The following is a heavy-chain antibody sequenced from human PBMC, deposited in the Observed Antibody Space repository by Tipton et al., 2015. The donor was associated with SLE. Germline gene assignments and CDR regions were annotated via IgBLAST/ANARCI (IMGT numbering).Heavy chain of an antibody. V-gene: IGHV4-34*01. CDR1: GGFFRDYF. CDR3: ATSGYDSLSWFDP. D-gene: IGHD5-12*01. Sequence: LRLSCGVYGGFFRDYFWSWIRQPPGKGLEWIGHVHSSGSTHYNPSLNSRVTISLDTSNNQFSLRLTSVTAADTAVYYCATSGYDSLSWFDPWGQGTPVTVSS. CDR2: VHSSGST. J-gene: IGHJ5*02.